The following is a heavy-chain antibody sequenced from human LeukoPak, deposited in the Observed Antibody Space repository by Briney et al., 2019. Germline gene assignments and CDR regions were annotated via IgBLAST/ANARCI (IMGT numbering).Heavy chain of an antibody. D-gene: IGHD2-15*01. Sequence: PGGSLRLSCAASGITFSSYGMSWVRQAPGKGLEWVSSISSTGGTTYYADSVKGRFTISRDNSKNTLYLQMNSLRAEDTAIYYCAKNGDRGAYCTGGTCYPYFYYYMTSGAKGPRSPS. CDR1: GITFSSYG. V-gene: IGHV3-23*01. CDR2: ISSTGGTT. J-gene: IGHJ6*03. CDR3: AKNGDRGAYCTGGTCYPYFYYYMTS.